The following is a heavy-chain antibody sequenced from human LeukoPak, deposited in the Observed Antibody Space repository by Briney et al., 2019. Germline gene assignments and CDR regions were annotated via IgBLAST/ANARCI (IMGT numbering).Heavy chain of an antibody. CDR2: ISSSSSTI. V-gene: IGHV3-48*01. Sequence: PGGPLRLSCAASGFTFSSYSMNWVRQAPGKGLEWVSYISSSSSTIYYADSVKGRFTISRDNAKNSLYLQMNSLRAEDTAVYYCARGVSCTNGVCYLGWFDPWGQGTLVTVSS. J-gene: IGHJ5*02. CDR3: ARGVSCTNGVCYLGWFDP. CDR1: GFTFSSYS. D-gene: IGHD2-8*01.